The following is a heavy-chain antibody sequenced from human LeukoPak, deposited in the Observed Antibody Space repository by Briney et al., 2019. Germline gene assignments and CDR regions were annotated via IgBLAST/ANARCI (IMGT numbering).Heavy chain of an antibody. D-gene: IGHD5-24*01. CDR3: AKGVLQVD. V-gene: IGHV3-53*01. Sequence: GSQRLSCAASGFTVSSNYMMWVRQAPGKGLEWVSVIYSGGRTYYADSVKGRFTISRDNSKNTLYLQMNSLSPEDTAVYYCAKGVLQVDWGLGTLVTVSS. CDR1: GFTVSSNY. CDR2: IYSGGRT. J-gene: IGHJ4*02.